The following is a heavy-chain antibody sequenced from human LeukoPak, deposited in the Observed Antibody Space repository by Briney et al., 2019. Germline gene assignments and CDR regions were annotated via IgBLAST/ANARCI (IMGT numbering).Heavy chain of an antibody. V-gene: IGHV3-30-3*01. CDR1: GFTFSSYA. Sequence: GGSLRLSCAASGFTFSSYAMHWVRQAPGKGLEWVAVISYDGSNKYYADSVKGRFTISRDNSKNTLYLQMNSLRAEDTAVYYCARASSGSYEYYFDYWGQGTLVTVSS. CDR2: ISYDGSNK. D-gene: IGHD1-26*01. CDR3: ARASSGSYEYYFDY. J-gene: IGHJ4*02.